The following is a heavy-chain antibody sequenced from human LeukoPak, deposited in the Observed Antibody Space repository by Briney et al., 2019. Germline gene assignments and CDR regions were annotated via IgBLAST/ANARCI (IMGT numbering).Heavy chain of an antibody. CDR3: AXEWSGFGELPDY. J-gene: IGHJ4*02. CDR2: INSDGSST. Sequence: GGSLRXSCAASGFTFSSHWMHWVRQAPGKGLVWVSRINSDGSSTSYADSVKGRFTISRDNAKNTLYLQMNSLRVEDTAVYYCAXEWSGFGELPDYWGQGTLVTVSS. CDR1: GFTFSSHW. D-gene: IGHD3-10*01. V-gene: IGHV3-74*01.